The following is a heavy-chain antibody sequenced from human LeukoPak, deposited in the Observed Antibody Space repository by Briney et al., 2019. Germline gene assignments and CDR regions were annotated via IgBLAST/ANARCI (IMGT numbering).Heavy chain of an antibody. Sequence: AAVKVSCKASGYTFTSYDINWVRQATGQGLEWMGLMNPNSGNTGYAQKFQGRVTMNRNTSISTAYMELSSLRSEDTAVYYCARVTAYYDSSGLPFDYWGQGTLVTVSS. CDR1: GYTFTSYD. CDR2: MNPNSGNT. CDR3: ARVTAYYDSSGLPFDY. D-gene: IGHD3-22*01. J-gene: IGHJ4*02. V-gene: IGHV1-8*01.